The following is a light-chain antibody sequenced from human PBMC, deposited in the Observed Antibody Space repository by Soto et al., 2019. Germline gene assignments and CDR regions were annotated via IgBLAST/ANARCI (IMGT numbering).Light chain of an antibody. CDR2: DNN. CDR1: TSNIGKNF. J-gene: IGLJ2*01. Sequence: QSLLTQPPSVSAASGQRVTISCSGSTSNIGKNFVSWYQQLPGTAPKLLIYDNNRRPSGIPDRFSGSKSDTSATLDITGLQTGDEADYYCVTWDCDLSTGVVFGGGTKLTVL. V-gene: IGLV1-51*01. CDR3: VTWDCDLSTGVV.